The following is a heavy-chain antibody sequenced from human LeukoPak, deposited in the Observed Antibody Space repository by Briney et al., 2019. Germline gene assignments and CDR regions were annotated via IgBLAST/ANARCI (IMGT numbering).Heavy chain of an antibody. V-gene: IGHV5-51*01. CDR2: IYLGDSET. Sequence: GESLKISCKGSGYSSTSSWIGWARQMPGKGLDWMGIIYLGDSETRYSPSFQGQVTISADKSINTAYLQWSSLKASDTAMYYCARHPSYTSGWPLDYWGQGTLVIVSS. J-gene: IGHJ4*02. CDR3: ARHPSYTSGWPLDY. D-gene: IGHD6-19*01. CDR1: GYSSTSSW.